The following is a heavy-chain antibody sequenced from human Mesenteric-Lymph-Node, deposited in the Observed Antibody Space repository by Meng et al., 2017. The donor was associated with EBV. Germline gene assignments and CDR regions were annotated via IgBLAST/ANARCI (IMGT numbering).Heavy chain of an antibody. CDR3: ARQQGNSGGDY. V-gene: IGHV5-51*01. D-gene: IGHD4-23*01. J-gene: IGHJ4*02. CDR1: GYSFTSYG. CDR2: IYPGDSDT. Sequence: LWTSEAGVKKPGASVKASCKASGYSFTSYGINWVRQAHGQGLEWMGIIYPGDSDTRYSPSFQGQVTISADKSISTAYLQWSSLKASDTAMYYCARQQGNSGGDYWGQGTLVTVSS.